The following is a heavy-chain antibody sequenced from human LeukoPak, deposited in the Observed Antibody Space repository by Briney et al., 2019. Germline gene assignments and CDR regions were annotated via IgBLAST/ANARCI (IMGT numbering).Heavy chain of an antibody. CDR2: IYYSGST. V-gene: IGHV4-39*01. D-gene: IGHD3-3*01. Sequence: PSETLSLTCTVSGGSISSGGYYWGWIRQPPGKGLEWIGSIYYSGSTYYNPSLKSRVTISVDTSKNQFSLKLSSVTAADTAVYYCASYTYYDFWSGYSAFDIWGQGTMVTVSS. CDR1: GGSISSGGYY. J-gene: IGHJ3*02. CDR3: ASYTYYDFWSGYSAFDI.